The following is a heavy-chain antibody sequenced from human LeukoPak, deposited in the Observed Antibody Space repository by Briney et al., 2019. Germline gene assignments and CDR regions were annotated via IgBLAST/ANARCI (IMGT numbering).Heavy chain of an antibody. CDR3: AISGIFCSSTSCYAPYYYYYMDV. Sequence: GGSLRLSCAASGFTFSSYWMHWVRQAPGKGLVWVSRINSDGSSTNYADSVKGRFTISRDNAKNTLYLQMNSLRAEDTAVYYCAISGIFCSSTSCYAPYYYYYMDVWGKGTTVTVSS. V-gene: IGHV3-74*01. J-gene: IGHJ6*03. CDR2: INSDGSST. D-gene: IGHD2-2*01. CDR1: GFTFSSYW.